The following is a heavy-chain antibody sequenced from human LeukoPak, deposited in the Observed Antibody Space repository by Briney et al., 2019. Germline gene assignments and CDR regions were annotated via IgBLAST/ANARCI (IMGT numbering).Heavy chain of an antibody. D-gene: IGHD3-10*01. CDR2: ISVSGGST. J-gene: IGHJ4*02. CDR3: AKKPEWYGSGRTYFDY. V-gene: IGHV3-23*01. CDR1: GFTFSSYA. Sequence: SGGSLRLYCAASGFTFSSYAMSGLGQAPGKGREWVSAISVSGGSTYYADSVKGRFTTSRDNSKTTLYLQMNSLRAEDTAVYYCAKKPEWYGSGRTYFDYWGQGTLVTVSS.